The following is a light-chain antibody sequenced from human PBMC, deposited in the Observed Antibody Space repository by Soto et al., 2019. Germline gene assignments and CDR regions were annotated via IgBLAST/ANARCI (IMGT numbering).Light chain of an antibody. V-gene: IGKV4-1*01. CDR3: QQYYSTPLT. Sequence: EIVLTQSPGTLSLSPGERATLSCRASQSVSSSYLAWYQQKPGQPPKLLIYWASTRESGVPDRFSGSGSGTVFTLTISSLQAEDVAVYYCQQYYSTPLTFGGGTKVEIK. CDR2: WAS. CDR1: QSVSSSY. J-gene: IGKJ4*01.